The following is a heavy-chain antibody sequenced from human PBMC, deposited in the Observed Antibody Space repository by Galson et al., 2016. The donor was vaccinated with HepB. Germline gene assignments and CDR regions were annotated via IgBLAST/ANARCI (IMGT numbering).Heavy chain of an antibody. V-gene: IGHV3-7*01. CDR2: INQDGSDE. D-gene: IGHD3-10*01. J-gene: IGHJ6*02. Sequence: SLRLSCAASGFSFSSYWMSWVRQAPGKGLEWVANINQDGSDENYVDSVKGRFTISRDNAKTSLYLRMNSLRAEDTAVYYCARDGGLWFSGVDVWGQGTTVTVSS. CDR1: GFSFSSYW. CDR3: ARDGGLWFSGVDV.